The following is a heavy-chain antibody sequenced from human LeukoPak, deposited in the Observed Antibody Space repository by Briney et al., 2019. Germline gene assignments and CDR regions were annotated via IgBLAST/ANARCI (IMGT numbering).Heavy chain of an antibody. CDR1: GGSISSSNW. D-gene: IGHD3-10*01. Sequence: SEALSLTCAVSGGSISSSNWWSWVRQPPGKGLEWIGEIYHSGSTNYNPSLKSRVTISVDTSKNQFSLKLSSVTAADTAVYYCARDGYYGSGSYSRVLDYWGQGTLVTVSS. CDR3: ARDGYYGSGSYSRVLDY. J-gene: IGHJ4*02. CDR2: IYHSGST. V-gene: IGHV4-4*02.